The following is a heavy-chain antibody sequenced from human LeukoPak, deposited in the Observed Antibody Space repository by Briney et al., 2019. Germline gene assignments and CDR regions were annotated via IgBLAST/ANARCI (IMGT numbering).Heavy chain of an antibody. CDR3: ARGGPGSSFDL. CDR2: TSSGGST. Sequence: GGSLRLSCAASGFTVSSYYMSWVRQAPGKGLEWVSFTSSGGSTYSADSVRGRFTISRDNSKNTLYLQMNSLRAEDTAVYYCARGGPGSSFDLWGQETLVTVSS. CDR1: GFTVSSYY. D-gene: IGHD2-15*01. J-gene: IGHJ4*02. V-gene: IGHV3-66*01.